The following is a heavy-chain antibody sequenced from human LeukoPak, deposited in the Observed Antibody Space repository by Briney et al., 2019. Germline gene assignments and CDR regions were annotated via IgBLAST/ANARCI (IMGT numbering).Heavy chain of an antibody. J-gene: IGHJ5*02. D-gene: IGHD2/OR15-2a*01. CDR1: GYIFTGYY. CDR2: ITPNSGGT. CDR3: ARAGDPQLIESWFDP. Sequence: ASVKVSCKASGYIFTGYYMHWVRQAPGQGLEWMGWITPNSGGTNYAQKFQGRVTMTRDTSISTAYMELSRLGSDDTVVYYCARAGDPQLIESWFDPWGQGTLVTVSS. V-gene: IGHV1-2*02.